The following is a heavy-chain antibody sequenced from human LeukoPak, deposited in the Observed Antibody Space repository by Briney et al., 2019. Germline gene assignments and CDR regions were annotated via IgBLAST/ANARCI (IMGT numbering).Heavy chain of an antibody. Sequence: SETLSLTCTVSGGSISNYYWSWIRQPPGKGLECIGYMYYSGSANYNPSLKSRVTISVDTSKNQFSLKLSSVTAADTAVYYCASDGGKHDAFGIWGQGTMVTVSS. CDR1: GGSISNYY. J-gene: IGHJ3*02. CDR2: MYYSGSA. D-gene: IGHD4-23*01. CDR3: ASDGGKHDAFGI. V-gene: IGHV4-59*01.